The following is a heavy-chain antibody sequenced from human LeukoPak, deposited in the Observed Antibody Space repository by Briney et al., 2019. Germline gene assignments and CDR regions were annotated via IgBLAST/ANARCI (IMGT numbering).Heavy chain of an antibody. V-gene: IGHV5-51*01. CDR1: GYIFTTYW. D-gene: IGHD1-1*01. Sequence: GESLKISCKGSGYIFTTYWIAWVRQMPGKGLECMGIIYPADSDTRYSPSFQGQVTISADKSITTAYLQWSSLKASGTAMYYCARRDWNGQYYFDYWGQGTLVTVSS. CDR3: ARRDWNGQYYFDY. CDR2: IYPADSDT. J-gene: IGHJ4*02.